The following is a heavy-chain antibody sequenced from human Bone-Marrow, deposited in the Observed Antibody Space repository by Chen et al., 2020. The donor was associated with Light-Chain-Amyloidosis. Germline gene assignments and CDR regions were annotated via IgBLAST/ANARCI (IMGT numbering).Heavy chain of an antibody. V-gene: IGHV5-51*01. CDR1: GYTFPNYW. CDR2: IYPDDSAA. Sequence: EVQLEQSGPEVIKPGEPLKISCKGSGYTFPNYWIGWVRQMPGKGLEGMWVIYPDDSAARYSPSFEGQVTISADKSITPAYLQWRSLKASDTAMYYCARRRDGYNFDYWGQGTLVTVSS. D-gene: IGHD5-12*01. J-gene: IGHJ4*02. CDR3: ARRRDGYNFDY.